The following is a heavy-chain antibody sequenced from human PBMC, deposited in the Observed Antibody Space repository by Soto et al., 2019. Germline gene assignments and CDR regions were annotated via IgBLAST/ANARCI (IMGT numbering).Heavy chain of an antibody. CDR3: AREGPPGTEDGMDV. J-gene: IGHJ6*02. CDR1: GYTFTGYY. CDR2: INPNSGGT. D-gene: IGHD1-1*01. Sequence: QVQLVQSGAEVKKPGASVKVSCKASGYTFTGYYMHWVRQAPGQGLEWMGWINPNSGGTNDAQKFQGWVTMTRDTSISTAYMELSRLRSDDTAVYYCAREGPPGTEDGMDVWGQGTTVTVSS. V-gene: IGHV1-2*04.